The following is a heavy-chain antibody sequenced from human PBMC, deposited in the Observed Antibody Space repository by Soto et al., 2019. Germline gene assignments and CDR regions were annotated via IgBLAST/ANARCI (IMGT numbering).Heavy chain of an antibody. Sequence: QVQLVQSGAEVKKPGASVKVSCKASGYTFTNYGISWVRQAPGQGLEWKGWISAYNGNTDYAQKLQGRVTMTTDTSTSTAYMELRSLRSDDTAVYYCARVGAYCVSTSCHDYWGQGTLVTVSS. CDR2: ISAYNGNT. D-gene: IGHD2-2*01. CDR3: ARVGAYCVSTSCHDY. J-gene: IGHJ4*02. CDR1: GYTFTNYG. V-gene: IGHV1-18*01.